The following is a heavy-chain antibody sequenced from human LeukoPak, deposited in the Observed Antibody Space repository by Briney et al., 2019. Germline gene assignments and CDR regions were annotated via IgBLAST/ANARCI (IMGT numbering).Heavy chain of an antibody. CDR3: ARALSRDGYAGAFDI. CDR2: VYSGGST. V-gene: IGHV3-66*01. D-gene: IGHD2-2*01. CDR1: GFTVSSSY. J-gene: IGHJ3*02. Sequence: GSLILSCAASGFTVSSSYMSWVRPAPGKGLEWVSDVYSGGSTHYTDSVKGRFTISRDTSKNTLYLQMNSLRAEDTAVYYCARALSRDGYAGAFDIWGQGTMVTVSS.